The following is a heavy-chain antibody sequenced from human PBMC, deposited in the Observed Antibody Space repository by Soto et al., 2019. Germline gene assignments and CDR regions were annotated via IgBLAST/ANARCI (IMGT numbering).Heavy chain of an antibody. V-gene: IGHV3-33*01. Sequence: QVQLVESGGGVVQPGRSLRLSCAASGFTFSSYGRHWVRQAPGKGLEWVAVIWYDGSNKYYADSVKGRFTISRDNSKNTLYLQMNSLRAEDTAVYYCARVSGYYTMVFDYWGQGTLVTVSS. CDR1: GFTFSSYG. D-gene: IGHD3-3*01. CDR3: ARVSGYYTMVFDY. CDR2: IWYDGSNK. J-gene: IGHJ4*02.